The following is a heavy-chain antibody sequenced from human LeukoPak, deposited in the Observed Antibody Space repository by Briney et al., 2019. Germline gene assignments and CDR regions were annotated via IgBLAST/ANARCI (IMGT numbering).Heavy chain of an antibody. CDR3: ARSYSGSNPVYYYYGMDV. CDR2: LYHSGST. D-gene: IGHD1-26*01. J-gene: IGHJ6*02. Sequence: SSETLSLTCTVSGYSISSGYCWGWIRQPPGEGLEWIGNLYHSGSTYYNPSLKSRVTISVDTSKNQFSLKLSSVTAADTAVYYCARSYSGSNPVYYYYGMDVWGQGTTVTVSS. CDR1: GYSISSGYC. V-gene: IGHV4-38-2*02.